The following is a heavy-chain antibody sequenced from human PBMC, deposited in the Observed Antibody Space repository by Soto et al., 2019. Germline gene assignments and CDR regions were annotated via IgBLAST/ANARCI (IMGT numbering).Heavy chain of an antibody. CDR2: IIPIFGTA. Sequence: SVKVSCKASGGTFSSYAINWVRQAPGQRLEWMGGIIPIFGTANYAQKFQGRVTITADASTSTAYMELSSLRSEDTAVYYCARVSAGVAGSTLDYWGQGTLVTGSS. J-gene: IGHJ4*02. CDR3: ARVSAGVAGSTLDY. V-gene: IGHV1-69*13. CDR1: GGTFSSYA. D-gene: IGHD6-19*01.